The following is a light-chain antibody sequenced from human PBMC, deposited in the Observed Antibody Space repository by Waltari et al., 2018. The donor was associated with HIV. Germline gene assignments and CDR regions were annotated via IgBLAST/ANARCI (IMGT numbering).Light chain of an antibody. Sequence: DIVMTQSPDSLAVSLGERATIKCKSSRTILYTSNNQNYLAWYQQKPGQPPKLLIYWASTRQPGVPDRFSGSGSGTDFTLTISSLQAEDVAVYSCQQYFATPPTFGGGTEVEIK. J-gene: IGKJ4*01. CDR1: RTILYTSNNQNY. CDR2: WAS. CDR3: QQYFATPPT. V-gene: IGKV4-1*01.